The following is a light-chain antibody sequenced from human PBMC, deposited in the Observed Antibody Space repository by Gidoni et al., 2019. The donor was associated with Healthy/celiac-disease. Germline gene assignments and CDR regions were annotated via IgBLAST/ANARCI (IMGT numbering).Light chain of an antibody. CDR3: QQYGSSPPVT. CDR2: GAS. J-gene: IGKJ5*01. CDR1: QSVSSSN. V-gene: IGKV3-20*01. Sequence: EIVLTQSPGTLSLSPGERATLSCRASQSVSSSNLAWYQQKPGQAPRLLIYGASSRATGNPDRFSGSGSGTDFTLTISRLEPEDFAVYYCQQYGSSPPVTFGQGTRLEIK.